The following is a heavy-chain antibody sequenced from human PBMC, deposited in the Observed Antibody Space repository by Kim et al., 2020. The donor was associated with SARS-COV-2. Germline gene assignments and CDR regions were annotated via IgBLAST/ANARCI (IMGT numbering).Heavy chain of an antibody. CDR3: ARATVYGYLPRLQYYFDY. CDR2: INAGNGNT. J-gene: IGHJ4*02. D-gene: IGHD5-18*01. CDR1: GYTFTSYA. Sequence: ASVKVSCKASGYTFTSYAMHWVRQAPGQRLEWMGWINAGNGNTKYSQKFQGRVTITRDTSASTAYMELSSLRSEDTAVYYCARATVYGYLPRLQYYFDYWGQGTLVTVSS. V-gene: IGHV1-3*01.